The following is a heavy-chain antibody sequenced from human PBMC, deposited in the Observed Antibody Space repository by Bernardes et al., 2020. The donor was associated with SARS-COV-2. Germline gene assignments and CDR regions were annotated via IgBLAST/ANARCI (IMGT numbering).Heavy chain of an antibody. D-gene: IGHD6-19*01. V-gene: IGHV4-4*02. CDR3: SYSRGWWFLDN. CDR2: VRQGWAP. Sequence: SETLSLTCAVSGVSITSGFWWTWVRQSPQKGLEWIGEVRQGWAPSYNPSLRSRVALSIDNSRNQFSLKLMSVTAADSALYFCSYSRGWWFLDNWGRGILVTVSS. J-gene: IGHJ4*02. CDR1: GVSITSGFW.